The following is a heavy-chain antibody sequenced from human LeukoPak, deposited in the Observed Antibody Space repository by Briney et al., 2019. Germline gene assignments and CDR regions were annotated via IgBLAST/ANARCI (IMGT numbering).Heavy chain of an antibody. CDR3: AKSDPVVVVAAAFDY. Sequence: GGSLRLSCAASGFTFSSYGMNWVRQAPGKGLEWVTFIRSDGSNKYYADSVKGRFTISRDNSKNTLYPQMNSLRAEDTAVYYCAKSDPVVVVAAAFDYWGQGTLVTVSS. J-gene: IGHJ4*02. CDR2: IRSDGSNK. V-gene: IGHV3-30*02. CDR1: GFTFSSYG. D-gene: IGHD2-15*01.